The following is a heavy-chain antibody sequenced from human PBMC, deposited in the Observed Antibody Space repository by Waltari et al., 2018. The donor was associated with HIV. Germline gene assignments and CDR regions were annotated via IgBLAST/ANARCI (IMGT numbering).Heavy chain of an antibody. J-gene: IGHJ6*02. Sequence: QVQLVQSGPEVRKPGASVKVSCTASGYTFINNDINWVLQVPGQGLEWMGWKNPKIGNTGYAEKFQGRLTMTRDTSRSTAYMDLTALKSEDTATYYCGRVRGVWGVILSQSYYGGMDVWGQGTTVAVSS. CDR3: GRVRGVWGVILSQSYYGGMDV. CDR1: GYTFINND. CDR2: KNPKIGNT. D-gene: IGHD3-10*01. V-gene: IGHV1-8*01.